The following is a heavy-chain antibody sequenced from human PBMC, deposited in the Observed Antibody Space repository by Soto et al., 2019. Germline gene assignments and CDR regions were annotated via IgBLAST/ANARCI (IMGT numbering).Heavy chain of an antibody. CDR1: GFTFSSYG. Sequence: GGSLRLSCAASGFTFSSYGMHWVRQAPGKGLEWVAVIWYDGSNKYYADSVKGRFTISRDNSKNTLYLQMNSLRAEDTAVYYCARDSEDSSGWYYWGQGTLVTVSS. CDR3: ARDSEDSSGWYY. V-gene: IGHV3-33*01. J-gene: IGHJ4*02. CDR2: IWYDGSNK. D-gene: IGHD6-19*01.